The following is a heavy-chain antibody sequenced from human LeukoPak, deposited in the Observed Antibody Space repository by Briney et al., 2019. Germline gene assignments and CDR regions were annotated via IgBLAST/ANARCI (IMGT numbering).Heavy chain of an antibody. CDR2: IKQDVSEK. V-gene: IGHV3-7*01. CDR1: GFTFSSYW. J-gene: IGHJ6*03. Sequence: PGGSLRLSCAASGFTFSSYWMSWVRQAPGKGLEWVANIKQDVSEKYYVDSVKGRFTISRDNAKNSLYLQMNSLRAEDTAVYYCARGVGYCSGGSCYFYYYYYYMDVWGKGTTVTVSS. D-gene: IGHD2-15*01. CDR3: ARGVGYCSGGSCYFYYYYYYMDV.